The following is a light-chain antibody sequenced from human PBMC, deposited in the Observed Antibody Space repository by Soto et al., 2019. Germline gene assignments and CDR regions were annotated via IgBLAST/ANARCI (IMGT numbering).Light chain of an antibody. V-gene: IGKV1-6*01. CDR2: AAS. J-gene: IGKJ1*01. CDR1: QGIRSA. Sequence: AIQVTQSPSSLSASVGDRVTITCRTSQGIRSALGWYQQKPGKVPKLLIYAASTLQSGVPSRFSGSGSGRDFTLTISSLQPEDFATYYCLLDYSYFWAFGQGTKVEIQ. CDR3: LLDYSYFWA.